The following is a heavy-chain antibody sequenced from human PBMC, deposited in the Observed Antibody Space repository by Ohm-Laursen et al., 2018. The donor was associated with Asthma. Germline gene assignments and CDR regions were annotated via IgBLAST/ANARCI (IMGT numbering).Heavy chain of an antibody. D-gene: IGHD6-13*01. CDR2: ISGSGGST. CDR1: GFTFSSYA. Sequence: SLRLSCAASGFTFSSYAMSWVRQAPGKGLEWVSAISGSGGSTYYADSVKGRFTISRDNSKNTLYLQMNSPRAEDTAVYYCAKDAAAGIFYFDYWGQGTLVTVSS. CDR3: AKDAAAGIFYFDY. J-gene: IGHJ4*02. V-gene: IGHV3-23*01.